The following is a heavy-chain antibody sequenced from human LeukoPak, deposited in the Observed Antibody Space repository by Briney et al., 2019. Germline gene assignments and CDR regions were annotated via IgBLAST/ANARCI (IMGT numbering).Heavy chain of an antibody. V-gene: IGHV3-43*01. CDR3: AKDWGDNYYFDY. CDR1: GFTFDDYA. CDR2: ISWDGGST. D-gene: IGHD3-16*01. J-gene: IGHJ4*02. Sequence: GGSLRLSCAASGFTFDDYAMHWVRQAREKGLEWVSLISWDGGSTYYADSVKGRFTISRDNSKNSLYLQMNSLRTEDTALYYCAKDWGDNYYFDYWGQGTLVTVSS.